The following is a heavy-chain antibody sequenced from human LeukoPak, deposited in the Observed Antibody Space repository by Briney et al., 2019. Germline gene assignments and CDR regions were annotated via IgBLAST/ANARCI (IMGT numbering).Heavy chain of an antibody. CDR3: ASDPGITMIVDSYYFDY. CDR1: GFTFSSNS. V-gene: IGHV3-21*01. Sequence: GGSLRLSCAASGFTFSSNSMNWVRQAPGKGLDWVSSISSSSSYIYYADSVKGGFTISRDNAMNSLYLQMNSLRAHDTAVYYCASDPGITMIVDSYYFDYWGQGTLVTVSS. J-gene: IGHJ4*02. CDR2: ISSSSSYI. D-gene: IGHD3-22*01.